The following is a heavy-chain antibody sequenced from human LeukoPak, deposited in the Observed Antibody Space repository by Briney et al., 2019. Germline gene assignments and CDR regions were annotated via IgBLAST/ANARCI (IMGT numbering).Heavy chain of an antibody. J-gene: IGHJ4*02. V-gene: IGHV3-23*01. CDR3: AKNPQYSSGWYSDY. Sequence: GGSLRLSCSASGFTFSSYAMRWVRQAPGKGLEWVSVISASGGTTFYADSVKGRFTISRDNSKNTLYLQMNSLRAEDTAVYYCAKNPQYSSGWYSDYWGQGTLVTVSS. D-gene: IGHD6-19*01. CDR1: GFTFSSYA. CDR2: ISASGGTT.